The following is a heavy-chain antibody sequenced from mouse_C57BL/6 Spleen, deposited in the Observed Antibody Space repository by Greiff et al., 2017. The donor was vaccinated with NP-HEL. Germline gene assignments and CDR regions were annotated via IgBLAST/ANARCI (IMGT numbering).Heavy chain of an antibody. CDR1: GYSFTSYY. CDR2: IYPGSGNT. V-gene: IGHV1-66*01. D-gene: IGHD1-1*01. CDR3: AREGLLYMDY. J-gene: IGHJ4*01. Sequence: QVQLQQSGPELVKPGASVKISCKASGYSFTSYYIHWVKQRPGQGLEWIGWIYPGSGNTKYNEKFKGKATLTADTSSSTAYMQLSSLTSEDSAVYYCAREGLLYMDYWGQGTSVTVSS.